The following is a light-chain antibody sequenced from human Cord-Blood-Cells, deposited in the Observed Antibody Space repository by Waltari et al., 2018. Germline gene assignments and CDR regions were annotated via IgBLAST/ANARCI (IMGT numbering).Light chain of an antibody. CDR3: SSYTSSSTLV. CDR1: SSDGGGYNY. J-gene: IGLJ3*02. V-gene: IGLV2-14*01. Sequence: QSALTQPASVSVSPGQSITISCTGTSSDGGGYNYVSWYQQHPGKAPKLMIYEVSNRPSGVSNRFSGSKSGNTASLTISGLQAEDEADYYCSSYTSSSTLVFGGGTKLTVL. CDR2: EVS.